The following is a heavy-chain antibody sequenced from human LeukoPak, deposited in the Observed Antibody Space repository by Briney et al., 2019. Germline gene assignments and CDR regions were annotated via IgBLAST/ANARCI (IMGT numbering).Heavy chain of an antibody. CDR2: IRYDGSNK. CDR1: GFTFSSYG. V-gene: IGHV3-30*02. Sequence: PGVSLRLSCAASGFTFSSYGMHWVRQAPGKGLEWVAFIRYDGSNKYYADSVKGRFTISRDNSKNTLYLQMNSLRAEDTAVYYCAKDTAAMVPYYFDYWGQGTLVTVSS. CDR3: AKDTAAMVPYYFDY. J-gene: IGHJ4*02. D-gene: IGHD5-18*01.